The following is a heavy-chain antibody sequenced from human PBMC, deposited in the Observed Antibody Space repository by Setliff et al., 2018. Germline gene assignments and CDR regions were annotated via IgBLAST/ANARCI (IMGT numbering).Heavy chain of an antibody. V-gene: IGHV3-21*01. CDR1: GFTFKSYA. CDR3: ARAGGYDFHHLDY. J-gene: IGHJ4*02. Sequence: PGGSLRLSCAISGFTFKSYAMIWVRQTPGKGLEWVSSISFSSSSISYASSVKGRFTISRDSAKNSLFLQMKSLRAEDTAAYYCARAGGYDFHHLDYWGQGILVTVSS. CDR2: ISFSSSSI. D-gene: IGHD5-12*01.